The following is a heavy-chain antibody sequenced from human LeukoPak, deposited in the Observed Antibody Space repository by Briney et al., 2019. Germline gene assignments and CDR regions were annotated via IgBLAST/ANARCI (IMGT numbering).Heavy chain of an antibody. Sequence: SSETLSLTCTVSGGSISSSRYSWGWIRQPPGKGLEWIGSIYYSGNTYHNPSLKSRVTISVDTSKNQFSLKLSSVTAADTAVYYCARQGIGYDSTGYLVGFDYWGQGTLVTVSS. V-gene: IGHV4-39*01. D-gene: IGHD3-22*01. CDR3: ARQGIGYDSTGYLVGFDY. J-gene: IGHJ4*02. CDR1: GGSISSSRYS. CDR2: IYYSGNT.